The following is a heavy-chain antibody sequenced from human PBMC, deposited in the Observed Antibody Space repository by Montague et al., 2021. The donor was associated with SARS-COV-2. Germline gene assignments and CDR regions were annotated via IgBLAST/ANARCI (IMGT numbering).Heavy chain of an antibody. J-gene: IGHJ2*01. V-gene: IGHV4-59*13. D-gene: IGHD2-21*01. Sequence: ETLSLTCSVSGGSINNYYWGWVRQSPGKGLEWIGYIYYSGSVTTSYNPSLKSRVSISVDTSENQFSLKLTSVTAADTAVYYCARRGGGEVFARFMYWYFDVWGRGSLVTVSS. CDR2: IYYSGSVTT. CDR1: GGSINNYY. CDR3: ARRGGGEVFARFMYWYFDV.